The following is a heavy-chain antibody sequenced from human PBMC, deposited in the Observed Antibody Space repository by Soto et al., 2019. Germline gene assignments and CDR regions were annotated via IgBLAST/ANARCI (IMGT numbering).Heavy chain of an antibody. D-gene: IGHD3-22*01. J-gene: IGHJ4*02. CDR2: IYYSGST. CDR1: GGSISSYY. V-gene: IGHV4-59*01. Sequence: PSETLSLTCTVSGGSISSYYWSWIRQPPGKGLEWIGYIYYSGSTNYNPPPKSRVTISVDTSKNQFSLKLSSVTAADTAVYYCARGDYYDSTRLGYWGQGTLVTVSS. CDR3: ARGDYYDSTRLGY.